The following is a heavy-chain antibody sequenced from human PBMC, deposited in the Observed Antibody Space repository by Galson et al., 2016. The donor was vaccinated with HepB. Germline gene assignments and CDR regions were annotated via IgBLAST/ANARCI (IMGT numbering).Heavy chain of an antibody. D-gene: IGHD6-19*01. V-gene: IGHV1-46*01. CDR2: VNPTTGSA. Sequence: SVKVSCKASGYTFTGYYLHWIRQAPGQGLECMGSVNPTTGSATYSQKFQGRVTMTRDTSTSTVYMELSSLRSEDTAVYYCAGSLYSSGWYANWGQGTLVTVSS. CDR3: AGSLYSSGWYAN. CDR1: GYTFTGYY. J-gene: IGHJ4*02.